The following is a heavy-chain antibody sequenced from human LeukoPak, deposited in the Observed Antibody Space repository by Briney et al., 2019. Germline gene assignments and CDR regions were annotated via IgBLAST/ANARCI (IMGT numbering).Heavy chain of an antibody. CDR3: ARYHSSSWYYGDYGMDV. Sequence: PSDTLSRTCTVSGDSIIIRYWIWIPHPPPNCLWWIRYIYYSGSTNYNPSLKSRVTISVDTSKNQFSLKLSSVTAADTAVYYCARYHSSSWYYGDYGMDVWGKGTTVTVSS. CDR1: GDSIIIRY. V-gene: IGHV4-59*11. D-gene: IGHD6-13*01. J-gene: IGHJ6*04. CDR2: IYYSGST.